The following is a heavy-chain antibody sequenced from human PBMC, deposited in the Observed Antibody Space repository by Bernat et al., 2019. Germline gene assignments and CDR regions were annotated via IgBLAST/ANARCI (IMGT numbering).Heavy chain of an antibody. J-gene: IGHJ4*02. CDR2: ISGSGGST. V-gene: IGHV3-23*01. CDR1: GLTFSSYA. Sequence: EVQLLESGGGLVQPGGSLRLSCAVSGLTFSSYAMSWVRQAPGKGLEWVSVISGSGGSTYYAVSGKGRFTISRDNSKNTVYLQMNSLRAEDTAVYYCAKGGANWEILDYWGQGTLVTVSS. D-gene: IGHD7-27*01. CDR3: AKGGANWEILDY.